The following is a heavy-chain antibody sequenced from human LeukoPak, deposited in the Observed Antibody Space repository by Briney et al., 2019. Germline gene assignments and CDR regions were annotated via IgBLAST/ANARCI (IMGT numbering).Heavy chain of an antibody. CDR2: IIPIFGTA. V-gene: IGHV1-69*06. CDR3: ARESSSGYYYVSVYYFDY. J-gene: IGHJ4*02. D-gene: IGHD3-22*01. CDR1: GGTFSSYA. Sequence: SVKVSCKASGGTFSSYAISWVRQAPGQGLEWMGGIIPIFGTANYAQKFQGRVTITADKSTSTAYMELSSLRSEDTAVYYCARESSSGYYYVSVYYFDYWGQGTLVTVSS.